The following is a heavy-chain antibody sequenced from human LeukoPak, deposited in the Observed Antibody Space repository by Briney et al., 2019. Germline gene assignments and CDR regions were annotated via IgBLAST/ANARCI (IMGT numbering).Heavy chain of an antibody. CDR1: GFSLSTSGMC. J-gene: IGHJ4*02. CDR2: IDWDDDK. V-gene: IGHV2-70*11. Sequence: GSGPTLVKPTQTLTLTCTFSGFSLSTSGMCVSWIRQPPGKALEWLARIDWDDDKYYSTSLKTRLTISKDTSKNQVVLTMTNMDPVDTATYYCARHDYYDSSGYYYFDYWGQGTLVTVSS. D-gene: IGHD3-22*01. CDR3: ARHDYYDSSGYYYFDY.